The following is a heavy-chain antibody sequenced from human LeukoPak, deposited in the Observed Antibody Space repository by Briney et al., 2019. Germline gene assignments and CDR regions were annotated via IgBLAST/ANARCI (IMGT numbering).Heavy chain of an antibody. CDR1: GFTFRSYW. V-gene: IGHV3-7*01. CDR2: IKQDGSEM. D-gene: IGHD3-10*02. J-gene: IGHJ6*04. CDR3: AELGITMIGGV. Sequence: GGSLRLSCAASGFTFRSYWMDWVRQAPGKGLEWVANIKQDGSEMYYVDSVKGRFTISRDNAKNSLYLQMNSLRAEDTAVYYCAELGITMIGGVWGKGTTVTISS.